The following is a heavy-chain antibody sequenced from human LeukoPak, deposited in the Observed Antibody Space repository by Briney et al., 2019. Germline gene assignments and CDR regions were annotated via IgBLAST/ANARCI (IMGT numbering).Heavy chain of an antibody. V-gene: IGHV3-21*01. CDR1: GFTFSSYS. CDR2: ISSSSSYI. Sequence: GGSLRLSCAASGFTFSSYSMNWVRQAPGKGLEWVSSISSSSSYIYYADSVKGRFTISRDNAKNSLYLQMNSLRAEDTAVYYCARDEHYYGSGSYHFDYWGQGTLVTVSS. J-gene: IGHJ4*02. CDR3: ARDEHYYGSGSYHFDY. D-gene: IGHD3-10*01.